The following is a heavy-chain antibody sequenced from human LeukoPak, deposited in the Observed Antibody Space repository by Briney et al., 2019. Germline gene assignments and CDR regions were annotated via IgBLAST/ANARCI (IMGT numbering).Heavy chain of an antibody. CDR2: ISSSGSTI. V-gene: IGHV3-48*03. CDR3: ARRYSSSWFKPFGL. D-gene: IGHD6-13*01. CDR1: GFTFSSYE. J-gene: IGHJ3*01. Sequence: GGSLRLSCAASGFTFSSYEMNWVRQAPGKGLEWVSYISSSGSTIYYADSVKGRFTISRDNAKNSLYLQMNSLRDEETAVYYCARRYSSSWFKPFGLWGQGTMVTVSS.